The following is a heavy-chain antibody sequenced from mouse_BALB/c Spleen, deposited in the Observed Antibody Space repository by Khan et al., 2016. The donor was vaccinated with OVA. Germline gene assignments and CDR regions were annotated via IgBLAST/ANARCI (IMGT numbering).Heavy chain of an antibody. Sequence: VELVESGPGLVRPSQTLSITCTVSGFSLTTYGVHWVRQSPGKGLEWLGVIRSAGKTDYNAAFISRLSITKDNSKSQVFFKMNSLQANDTAISYCARNSYMYDFTYWGQGTLVTVSA. V-gene: IGHV2-2*02. CDR3: ARNSYMYDFTY. J-gene: IGHJ3*01. D-gene: IGHD2-14*01. CDR1: GFSLTTYG. CDR2: IRSAGKT.